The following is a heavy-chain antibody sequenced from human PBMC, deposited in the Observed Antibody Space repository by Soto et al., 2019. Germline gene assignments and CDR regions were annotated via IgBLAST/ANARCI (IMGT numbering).Heavy chain of an antibody. J-gene: IGHJ4*02. CDR3: IPMMSYGYGYRPFEY. V-gene: IGHV3-15*07. Sequence: EVQLVESGGGLVKPGGSLTLSCAASDFTFTNAWMNWVRQAPGKGLEWVGRIKSKSDGGTTDYAAPVKGRFAISRDDSKTTLYLQMNSLKTEDTAMYYCIPMMSYGYGYRPFEYWGQGALVTVSS. D-gene: IGHD5-18*01. CDR2: IKSKSDGGTT. CDR1: DFTFTNAW.